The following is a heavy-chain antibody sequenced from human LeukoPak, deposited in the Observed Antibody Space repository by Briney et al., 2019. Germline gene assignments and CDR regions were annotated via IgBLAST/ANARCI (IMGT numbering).Heavy chain of an antibody. D-gene: IGHD1-1*01. CDR2: ISGSGGST. Sequence: GGSLRLSCAASGFTFSSYAMSWVRQAPGKGLEWVSAISGSGGSTYYADSVKGRFTISRDNSKNTLYLQMNSLRAEDTAVYYCANGSPGTTNYYYGMDVWGQGTTVTVSS. CDR1: GFTFSSYA. V-gene: IGHV3-23*01. CDR3: ANGSPGTTNYYYGMDV. J-gene: IGHJ6*02.